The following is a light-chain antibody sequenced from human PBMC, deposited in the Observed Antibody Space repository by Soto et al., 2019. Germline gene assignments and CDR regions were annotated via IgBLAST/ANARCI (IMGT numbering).Light chain of an antibody. CDR3: SSYTGSSTYV. Sequence: QSVLAQPASVSGSPGQSITISCTGASSDVGAYNYVSWYQQHPGKAPKLIIYDVSSRPSGVSNRFSGSKSGNTASLTISGLQAEDEAAYYCSSYTGSSTYVFGTGTKVTVL. CDR2: DVS. J-gene: IGLJ1*01. V-gene: IGLV2-14*01. CDR1: SSDVGAYNY.